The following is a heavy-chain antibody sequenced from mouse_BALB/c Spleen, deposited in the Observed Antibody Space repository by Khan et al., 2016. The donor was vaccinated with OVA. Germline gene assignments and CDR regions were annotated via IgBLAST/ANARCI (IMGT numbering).Heavy chain of an antibody. J-gene: IGHJ1*01. V-gene: IGHV2-2*02. D-gene: IGHD2-13*01. CDR2: LWRGGNT. CDR1: GFSLTSYG. Sequence: QVQLKESGPGLVQPSQSLSITCTVSGFSLTSYGVHWVRQSPGKGLEWLGVLWRGGNTDYNAAFISRLSISKDNFKSQAFLTMNSLQANDTAIYYCARNGDYVHWYFDVWGAGTTVTVSS. CDR3: ARNGDYVHWYFDV.